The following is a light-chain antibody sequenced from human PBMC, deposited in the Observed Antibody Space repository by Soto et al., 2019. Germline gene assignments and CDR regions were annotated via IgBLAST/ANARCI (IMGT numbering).Light chain of an antibody. CDR3: HQYGSSPPYT. V-gene: IGKV3-20*01. Sequence: EIVLTQSPGTLALSLGETATLYCRASQTVRSGSLAWYQQRPGQAPRLLIYGASSRATGTPVRFIGSGSGTDVTLTISRLEPEDFAVYYCHQYGSSPPYTFGQGTKLEI. J-gene: IGKJ2*01. CDR2: GAS. CDR1: QTVRSGS.